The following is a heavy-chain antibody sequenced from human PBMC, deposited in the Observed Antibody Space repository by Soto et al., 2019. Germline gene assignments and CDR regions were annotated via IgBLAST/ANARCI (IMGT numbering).Heavy chain of an antibody. J-gene: IGHJ6*02. CDR1: GNSFTNYW. Sequence: GESLKISCKGSGNSFTNYWIGWVRQMPGKGLEWMGIIYPVDSDTRYSPSFQGQVTISADKSINSVYLQWSSLKASDTATYYCARLGFNYDFLSGYYNVHHYNGIDVWGQGTTVTVSS. D-gene: IGHD3-3*01. V-gene: IGHV5-51*01. CDR2: IYPVDSDT. CDR3: ARLGFNYDFLSGYYNVHHYNGIDV.